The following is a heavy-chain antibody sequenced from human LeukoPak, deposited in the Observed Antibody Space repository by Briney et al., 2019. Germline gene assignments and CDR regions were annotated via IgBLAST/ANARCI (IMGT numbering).Heavy chain of an antibody. CDR3: AKEKRGYSYGPFDF. CDR1: GFTFSDYG. V-gene: IGHV3-30*18. D-gene: IGHD5-18*01. J-gene: IGHJ4*02. CDR2: MSSDGSNK. Sequence: GGSLRLSCAASGFTFSDYGMHWVRQAPGKGLEWVAVMSSDGSNKYYADSVKGRFTISRDNSKNTLYLQMNSLRAEDTAVYYCAKEKRGYSYGPFDFWGQGTLVTVSS.